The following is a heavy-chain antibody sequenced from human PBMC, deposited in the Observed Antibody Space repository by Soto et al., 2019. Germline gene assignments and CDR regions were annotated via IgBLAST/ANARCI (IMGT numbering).Heavy chain of an antibody. CDR1: GDPTNRGVTY. J-gene: IGHJ3*02. D-gene: IGHD3-10*01. Sequence: QVRLQESGPRLVKPPQTLTLTGPVPGDPTNRGVTYWIGFRHPPGKGLEWIGYAYYSGSTYYNSSLRSRLSISLDTSKTQFSLSLGSVTAADTAMYYCARELRDEFGHPVGFDIWGHGTPVTVSS. V-gene: IGHV4-30-4*01. CDR3: ARELRDEFGHPVGFDI. CDR2: AYYSGST.